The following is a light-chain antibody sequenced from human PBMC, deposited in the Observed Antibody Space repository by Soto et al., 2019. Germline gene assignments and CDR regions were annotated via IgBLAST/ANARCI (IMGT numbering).Light chain of an antibody. Sequence: QSALTQPASLSGSPGQSITLSCTGTGDNIGSYDIVSWYQHLPGEAPKLIIYEGTKRPSGISNRFSGSKAGYTASLSISGLQADDAADYFCCSYTNINTRACVFGTGTKLTVL. J-gene: IGLJ1*01. V-gene: IGLV2-14*02. CDR3: CSYTNINTRACV. CDR2: EGT. CDR1: GDNIGSYDI.